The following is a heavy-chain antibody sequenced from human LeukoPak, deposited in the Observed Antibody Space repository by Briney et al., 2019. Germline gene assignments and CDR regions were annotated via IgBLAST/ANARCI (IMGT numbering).Heavy chain of an antibody. CDR1: GGSISSYY. J-gene: IGHJ4*02. CDR3: AREAVAGTFDY. CDR2: IYYSGST. V-gene: IGHV4-59*12. D-gene: IGHD6-19*01. Sequence: SETLSLTCTVSGGSISSYYWSWIRQPPGKGLELIVYIYYSGSTNYNPSLKSRVTMSVDTSKNQFCLKLSSVTAADTAVYYCAREAVAGTFDYWGQGTLVTVSS.